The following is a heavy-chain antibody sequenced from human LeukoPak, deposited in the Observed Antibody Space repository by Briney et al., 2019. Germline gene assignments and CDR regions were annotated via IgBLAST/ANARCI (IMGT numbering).Heavy chain of an antibody. J-gene: IGHJ5*02. CDR2: ISSSGSTI. V-gene: IGHV3-48*03. CDR1: GFTFSSYE. CDR3: ARGHIDGDYVGWFDP. D-gene: IGHD4-17*01. Sequence: PGGSLRLSCAASGFTFSSYEMNWVRQAPGKGLEWVSYISSSGSTIYYADSVKGRFTISRDNAKNSLYLQMNSLRAEDTAVYYCARGHIDGDYVGWFDPWGQGTLVTVSS.